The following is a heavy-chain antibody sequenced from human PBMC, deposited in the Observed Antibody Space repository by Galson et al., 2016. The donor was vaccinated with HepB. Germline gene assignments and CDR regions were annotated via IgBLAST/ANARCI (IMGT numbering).Heavy chain of an antibody. V-gene: IGHV3-9*01. CDR3: TKDIGQLERRDYYYYYGMDV. J-gene: IGHJ6*02. D-gene: IGHD1-1*01. CDR1: GFTFDDYA. Sequence: SLRLSCAASGFTFDDYAMHWVRQAPGKGLEWVSGISWNSGSIGYADSVKGRFTISRDNAKNSLYLQMNSLRAEDTALYYCTKDIGQLERRDYYYYYGMDVWGQGTTVTVSS. CDR2: ISWNSGSI.